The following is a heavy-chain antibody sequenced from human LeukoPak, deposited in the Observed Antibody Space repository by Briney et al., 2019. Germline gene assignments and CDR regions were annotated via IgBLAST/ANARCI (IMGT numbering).Heavy chain of an antibody. CDR3: ARVQEGYDNTLFDY. J-gene: IGHJ4*02. CDR2: IYTSGST. V-gene: IGHV4-4*07. Sequence: SETLSLTYTVSGGSISSYYWSWIRQPAGKGLEWIGRIYTSGSTNYNPSLKSRVTMSVDTSKNQFSLKLSSVTAADTAVYYCARVQEGYDNTLFDYWGQGTLVTVSS. CDR1: GGSISSYY. D-gene: IGHD5-12*01.